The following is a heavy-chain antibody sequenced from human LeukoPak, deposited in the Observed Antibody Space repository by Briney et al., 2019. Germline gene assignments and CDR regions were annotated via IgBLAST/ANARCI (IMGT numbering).Heavy chain of an antibody. J-gene: IGHJ6*02. CDR2: IHTDNGDT. Sequence: ASVKVSCKASGYNFISYAMHWVRQAPGQRLEWMGWIHTDNGDTKYSHYFLGRVTITRDTSANTAYMELSSLRSEDTAVYYCVRDKYSSSWYTPSYYGMDVWGQGTTVTVSS. V-gene: IGHV1-3*04. CDR1: GYNFISYA. D-gene: IGHD6-13*01. CDR3: VRDKYSSSWYTPSYYGMDV.